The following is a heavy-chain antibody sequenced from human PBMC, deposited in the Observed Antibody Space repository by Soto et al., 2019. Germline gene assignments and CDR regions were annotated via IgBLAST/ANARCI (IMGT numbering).Heavy chain of an antibody. J-gene: IGHJ5*02. V-gene: IGHV3-21*01. CDR2: ISSSSSYI. D-gene: IGHD3-10*01. Sequence: AGGSLRLSCAASGFTFSSYSMNWVRQAPGKGLEWVSSISSSSSYIYYADSVKGRFTISRDNAKNSLYLQMNSLRAEDTAVYYCARDFPPRITMVRGVIISNDPWGQGTLVTVSS. CDR3: ARDFPPRITMVRGVIISNDP. CDR1: GFTFSSYS.